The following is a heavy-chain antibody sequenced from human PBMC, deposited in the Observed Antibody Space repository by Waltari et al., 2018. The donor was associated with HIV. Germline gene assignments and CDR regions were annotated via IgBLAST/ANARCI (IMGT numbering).Heavy chain of an antibody. CDR3: ATFNPRYCGGDCYLDY. CDR2: IIPILGIA. D-gene: IGHD2-21*02. Sequence: VQLVQSGAEVKKPGSSVKVSCKASGGTFSSYAISWVRQATGQGLEWMGRIIPILGIANSAQKFQGRVTITADKSTSTAYMGLSSLRSEDTAVYYCATFNPRYCGGDCYLDYWGQGTLVTVSS. V-gene: IGHV1-69*04. CDR1: GGTFSSYA. J-gene: IGHJ4*02.